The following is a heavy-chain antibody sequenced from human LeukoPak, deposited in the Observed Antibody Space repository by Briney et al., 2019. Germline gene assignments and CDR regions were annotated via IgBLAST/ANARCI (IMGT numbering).Heavy chain of an antibody. CDR1: GFTFSSYA. Sequence: GESLKISCAASGFTFSSYAMSWVRQAPGKGLEWVSAISGSGGSTYYADSVKGRFTISRDNSKNTLYLQMNSLRAEDTAVYYCAKDNVYYDSSGYYNWFDPWGQGTLVTVSS. V-gene: IGHV3-23*01. CDR3: AKDNVYYDSSGYYNWFDP. D-gene: IGHD3-22*01. J-gene: IGHJ5*02. CDR2: ISGSGGST.